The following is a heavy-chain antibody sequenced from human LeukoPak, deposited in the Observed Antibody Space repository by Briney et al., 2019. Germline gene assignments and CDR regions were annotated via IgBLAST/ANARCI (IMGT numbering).Heavy chain of an antibody. D-gene: IGHD3-10*01. Sequence: SQTLSLTCTVSGGSISSGGYYWSWIRQHPGKGLEWIGYIYYSGSTHYNPSLKSRVTISVDTSKNQFSLKLSSVTAADTAVYYCARGITMVRYYYYYYMDVWGKGTTVTVSS. CDR1: GGSISSGGYY. J-gene: IGHJ6*03. CDR3: ARGITMVRYYYYYYMDV. CDR2: IYYSGST. V-gene: IGHV4-31*03.